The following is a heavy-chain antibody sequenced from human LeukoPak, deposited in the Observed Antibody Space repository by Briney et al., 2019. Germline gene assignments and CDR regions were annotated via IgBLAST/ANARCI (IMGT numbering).Heavy chain of an antibody. CDR2: IYYSGST. Sequence: SETLSLTCTVSGGSISSSSYYWGWIRQPPGKGLEWIGSIYYSGSTYYNPSLKSRVTISVDTSKNQFSLKLSSVTAADTAVYYCARDPFVHYYDSSGYRNYYGMDVWGQGTTVTVSS. CDR1: GGSISSSSYY. V-gene: IGHV4-39*02. CDR3: ARDPFVHYYDSSGYRNYYGMDV. J-gene: IGHJ6*02. D-gene: IGHD3-22*01.